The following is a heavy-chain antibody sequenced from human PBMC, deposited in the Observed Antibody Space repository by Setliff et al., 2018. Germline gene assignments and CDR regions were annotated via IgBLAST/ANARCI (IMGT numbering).Heavy chain of an antibody. J-gene: IGHJ4*02. Sequence: HPGGFLRLSCAASGFTFSSYWMSWVRQAPGKGLEWVANIKQDGSEKYYVDSVKGRFTISRDNAKNSLYLQMNSLRAEDTAVYYCARDKDPWRWFGESSLGYWGQGTLVTVSS. CDR1: GFTFSSYW. V-gene: IGHV3-7*01. D-gene: IGHD3-10*01. CDR2: IKQDGSEK. CDR3: ARDKDPWRWFGESSLGY.